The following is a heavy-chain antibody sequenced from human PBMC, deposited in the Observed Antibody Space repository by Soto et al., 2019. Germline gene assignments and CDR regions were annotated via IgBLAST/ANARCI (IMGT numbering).Heavy chain of an antibody. V-gene: IGHV3-11*05. J-gene: IGHJ4*02. CDR3: ARPRLTGYFDY. CDR1: GFTFSDHY. Sequence: QVQLVESGGGLVKPGGSLRLSCVASGFTFSDHYMTWIRQAPGKGLEWLSYISTSSSYTNYADSVKGRFTISRENAMNSLYLQIKSVRAEDTAVYYFARPRLTGYFDYWGQEPLVTISS. CDR2: ISTSSSYT.